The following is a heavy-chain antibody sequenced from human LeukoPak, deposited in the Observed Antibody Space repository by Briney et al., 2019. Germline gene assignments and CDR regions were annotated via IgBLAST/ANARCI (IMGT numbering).Heavy chain of an antibody. J-gene: IGHJ4*02. CDR1: GYTFTSYG. CDR2: ISAYNGNT. Sequence: ASVKVSCKASGYTFTSYGISWVRQAPGQGLEWMGWISAYNGNTNYAQKLQGRVTMTRDTSISTAYMELSRLRSDDTAVYYCARQTYYYDSSWYYWGQGTLVTVSS. V-gene: IGHV1-18*01. CDR3: ARQTYYYDSSWYY. D-gene: IGHD3-22*01.